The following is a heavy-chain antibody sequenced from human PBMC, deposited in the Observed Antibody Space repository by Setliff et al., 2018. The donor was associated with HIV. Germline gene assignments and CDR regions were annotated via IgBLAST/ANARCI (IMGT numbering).Heavy chain of an antibody. CDR1: GYTFTSYY. V-gene: IGHV1-46*01. D-gene: IGHD3-22*01. Sequence: ASVKVSCKASGYTFTSYYMLWVRQAPGQGLEWMGIINPSGGSTSYAQKFQGRVTMTRDTSTSTVYMELSSLRSEDTAVYYCARGGVRGYDSSGYLFSWVRRFHHDYYYYYMDVWGKGTTVTV. CDR3: ARGGVRGYDSSGYLFSWVRRFHHDYYYYYMDV. J-gene: IGHJ6*03. CDR2: INPSGGST.